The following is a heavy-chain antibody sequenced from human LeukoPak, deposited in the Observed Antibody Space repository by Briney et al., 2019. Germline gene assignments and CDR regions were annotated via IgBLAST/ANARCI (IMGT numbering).Heavy chain of an antibody. CDR2: INGSGGST. Sequence: GGSLRLSCAASGFTFSTYAMGWVRQAPGKGLKWVSTINGSGGSTYHEDSVKGRFTISRDNSKNTLYLQMNNLRGEDTAIYYCAKGSGSSGYRYYFDYWGQGILVTVSS. J-gene: IGHJ4*02. V-gene: IGHV3-23*01. D-gene: IGHD3-22*01. CDR3: AKGSGSSGYRYYFDY. CDR1: GFTFSTYA.